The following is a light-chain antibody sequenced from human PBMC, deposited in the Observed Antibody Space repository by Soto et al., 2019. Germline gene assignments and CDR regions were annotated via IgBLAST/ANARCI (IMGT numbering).Light chain of an antibody. CDR2: QVT. CDR1: TRDIAGYNY. J-gene: IGLJ1*01. Sequence: QSVLTQPASVSGSLGQSVTISCTGTTRDIAGYNYISWYQQLSGKAPELIIYQVTIRPSGSSNGFSGSKSCHTASLTLSGIQAEDEADYYCPSFSRSTSLYDLGTGPKVNVL. V-gene: IGLV2-14*01. CDR3: PSFSRSTSLYD.